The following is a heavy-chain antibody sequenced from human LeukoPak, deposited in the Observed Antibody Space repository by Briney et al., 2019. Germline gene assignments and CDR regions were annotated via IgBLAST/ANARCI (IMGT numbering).Heavy chain of an antibody. CDR2: ISYNGNQ. J-gene: IGHJ4*02. D-gene: IGHD3-22*01. V-gene: IGHV3-30-3*01. CDR1: GFTFVNYG. Sequence: GGSLRLSCAASGFTFVNYGFHWVRQAPVKALEWVAFISYNGNQKYRDSVRGRFTVSRDNSKNSLYLQMNSLRAEDTAVYYCARDIYYYDSSGYYFPGGSDYWGQGTLVTVSS. CDR3: ARDIYYYDSSGYYFPGGSDY.